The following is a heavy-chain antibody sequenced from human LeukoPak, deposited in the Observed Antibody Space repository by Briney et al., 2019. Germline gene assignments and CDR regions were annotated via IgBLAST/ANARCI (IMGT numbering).Heavy chain of an antibody. V-gene: IGHV1-18*01. CDR3: ARDGIRKVQITMVRGVLIDY. J-gene: IGHJ4*02. CDR1: GYTFTSYG. Sequence: GASVKVSCKASGYTFTSYGISWVRQAPGPGLGWVGGVSAYNGSTNYAQQLQGRVTMTTDTSTSTAYMELRSLRSDDSAVYYCARDGIRKVQITMVRGVLIDYWGQGTLVTVSS. CDR2: VSAYNGST. D-gene: IGHD3-10*01.